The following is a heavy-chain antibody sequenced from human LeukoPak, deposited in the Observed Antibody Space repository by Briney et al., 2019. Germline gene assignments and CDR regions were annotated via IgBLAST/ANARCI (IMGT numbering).Heavy chain of an antibody. D-gene: IGHD3-16*01. V-gene: IGHV3-7*01. J-gene: IGHJ2*01. CDR2: IKEEGSEK. CDR1: GFTFSTYW. CDR3: AREVWGSYNWYFEL. Sequence: GGSLRLSCAASGFTFSTYWMSWVRQAPGKGREWVANIKEEGSEKYYVDSVKGRFTISRDKATSSLYLQMNSLRVDNTAVYYCAREVWGSYNWYFELWGRGTLVTVSS.